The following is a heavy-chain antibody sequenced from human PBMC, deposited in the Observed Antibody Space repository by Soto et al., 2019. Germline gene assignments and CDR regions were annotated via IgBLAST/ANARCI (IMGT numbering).Heavy chain of an antibody. CDR2: IYYSGIT. CDR3: ARSGGYSYGERDYYYYGMDV. V-gene: IGHV4-39*01. J-gene: IGHJ6*02. D-gene: IGHD5-18*01. CDR1: GGSISGSSYY. Sequence: PSETLSLTCTVSGGSISGSSYYWAWIRQPPGKGLEWIGNIYYSGITYYNPSLKSRVTISVDTSKNQFSLKLSSVTAADTAVYYCARSGGYSYGERDYYYYGMDVWGQGTTVTVSS.